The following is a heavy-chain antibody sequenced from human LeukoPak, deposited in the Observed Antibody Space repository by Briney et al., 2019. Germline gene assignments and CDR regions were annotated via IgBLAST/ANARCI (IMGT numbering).Heavy chain of an antibody. CDR2: IYTTGMT. D-gene: IGHD3-16*02. Sequence: PSETLSLTCSVSGGSINSYWWSWIRQPAGKGLESIGRIYTTGMTNYNPSLKSRVSMSVDTSKNQFSLELRSVTAADTAVYFCARAGYTISSYRFDYWGQGALVTVSS. CDR3: ARAGYTISSYRFDY. V-gene: IGHV4-4*07. CDR1: GGSINSYW. J-gene: IGHJ4*02.